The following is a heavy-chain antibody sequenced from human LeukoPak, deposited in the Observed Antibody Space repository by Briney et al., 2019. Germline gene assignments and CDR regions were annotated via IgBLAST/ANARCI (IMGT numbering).Heavy chain of an antibody. CDR1: GFTFSSYG. V-gene: IGHV3-33*06. CDR3: AKDHRYYDSSGVADY. D-gene: IGHD3-22*01. Sequence: PGGSLRLSCAASGFTFSSYGMHGVRQAPGKGLEWVAVIWYDGSNKYYADSVKGRFTISRDNSKNTLYLQMNSLRAEDTAVYYCAKDHRYYDSSGVADYWGQGTLVTVSS. CDR2: IWYDGSNK. J-gene: IGHJ4*02.